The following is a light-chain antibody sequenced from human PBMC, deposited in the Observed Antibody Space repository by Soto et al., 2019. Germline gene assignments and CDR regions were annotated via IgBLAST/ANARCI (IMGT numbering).Light chain of an antibody. CDR3: QQYGSSPLT. CDR1: QSVSSNY. V-gene: IGKV3-20*01. J-gene: IGKJ2*01. Sequence: EIVLTQSPGTLSLSPGERATLSCRASQSVSSNYLAWYQQKPGQAPRLLIYDASSRATGVPDRFSGSGSGTDFTLTISRLEPGDFAVYYCQQYGSSPLTFGQGTKLEIK. CDR2: DAS.